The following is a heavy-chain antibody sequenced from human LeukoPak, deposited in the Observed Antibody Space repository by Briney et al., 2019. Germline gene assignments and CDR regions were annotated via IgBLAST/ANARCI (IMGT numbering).Heavy chain of an antibody. CDR2: ISSSDSTR. Sequence: PGGSLRLSCAASGFTFSSYEMNWVRQAPGKGLEWVSYISSSDSTRTYADSVRGRFTISTDNAKNSLYLEMTSLRAEDTAVYYCAREIVSAVAGNFDCWGQGTLVSVSS. CDR3: AREIVSAVAGNFDC. CDR1: GFTFSSYE. V-gene: IGHV3-48*03. D-gene: IGHD6-19*01. J-gene: IGHJ4*02.